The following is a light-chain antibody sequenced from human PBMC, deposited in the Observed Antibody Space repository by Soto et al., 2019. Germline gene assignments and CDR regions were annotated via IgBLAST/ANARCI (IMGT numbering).Light chain of an antibody. CDR3: QQYYSTPRT. CDR1: QSVFHTADNQNY. CDR2: WAS. J-gene: IGKJ2*01. Sequence: DIVLTQSPDSLAVSLGEGATINCRSDQSVFHTADNQNYLAWYQQKAGQPPQLLIYWASTRDSGVPARFRGSGFGTDFTLSISNLQAEDVAVYYCQQYYSTPRTFGQGTKVEI. V-gene: IGKV4-1*01.